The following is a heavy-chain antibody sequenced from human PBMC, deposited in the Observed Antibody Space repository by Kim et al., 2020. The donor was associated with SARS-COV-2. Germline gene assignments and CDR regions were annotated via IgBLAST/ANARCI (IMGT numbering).Heavy chain of an antibody. CDR3: ARDLGVVTYYYYGMDV. Sequence: SVKGRFTSSRDNAKNSLYLQMNSLRAEGTAVYYCARDLGVVTYYYYGMDVWGQGTTVTVSS. V-gene: IGHV3-21*01. J-gene: IGHJ6*02. D-gene: IGHD3-3*01.